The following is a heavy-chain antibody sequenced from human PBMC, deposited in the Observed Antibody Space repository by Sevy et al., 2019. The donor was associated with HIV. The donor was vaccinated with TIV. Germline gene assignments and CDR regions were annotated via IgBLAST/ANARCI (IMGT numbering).Heavy chain of an antibody. D-gene: IGHD6-13*01. Sequence: GGSLKISCAASGFTFGNYAMNWVRQAPGEGLEWVSSISGYTIDTSYADSVKGRFTISRDNSQNTLYLEMNSLRAEDTAVYYCAKDRTYRHSWYYLDHWGQGTLVTVSS. CDR3: AKDRTYRHSWYYLDH. J-gene: IGHJ4*02. CDR1: GFTFGNYA. CDR2: ISGYTIDT. V-gene: IGHV3-23*01.